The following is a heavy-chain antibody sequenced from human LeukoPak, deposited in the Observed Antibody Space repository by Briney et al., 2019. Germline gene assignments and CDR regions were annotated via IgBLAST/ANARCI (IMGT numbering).Heavy chain of an antibody. CDR3: AREAPGYAYDY. CDR2: INHSGST. Sequence: SETLSLTCVVYGGSFSDYYWSWIRQPPGKGLEWIGEINHSGSTNYNPSLKSRVTISVDTSKNQFSLRLSSVTAADTAVYYCAREAPGYAYDYWGQGTLVTVSS. D-gene: IGHD2-15*01. J-gene: IGHJ4*02. CDR1: GGSFSDYY. V-gene: IGHV4-34*01.